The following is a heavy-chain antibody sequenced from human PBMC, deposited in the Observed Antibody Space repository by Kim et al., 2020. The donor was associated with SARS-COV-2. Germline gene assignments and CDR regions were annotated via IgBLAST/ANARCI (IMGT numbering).Heavy chain of an antibody. V-gene: IGHV4-59*08. Sequence: SETLSLTCAVYGGSFSGYYWSWIRQPPGKGLEWIGYIYYSGSTNYNPSLKSRVTISVDTSKNQFSLKLSSVTAADTAVYYCARGSSYYDSSGYYHWYCDLWGRGTLVTDSS. CDR3: ARGSSYYDSSGYYHWYCDL. CDR1: GGSFSGYY. J-gene: IGHJ2*01. CDR2: IYYSGST. D-gene: IGHD3-22*01.